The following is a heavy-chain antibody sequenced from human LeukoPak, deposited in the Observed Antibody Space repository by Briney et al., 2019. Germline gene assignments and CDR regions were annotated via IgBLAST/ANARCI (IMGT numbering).Heavy chain of an antibody. V-gene: IGHV1-24*01. CDR3: AAGRPYSLLDY. Sequence: ASVKVSCTVSGSSLTELSLYWVRQAPGKGLEWMGGFDVIDGETFYAQKFQGRVTMTEDSSADTAYMELRSLTSDDTALHYCAAGRPYSLLDYWGQGTLVTVSS. J-gene: IGHJ4*02. CDR2: FDVIDGET. D-gene: IGHD5-18*01. CDR1: GSSLTELS.